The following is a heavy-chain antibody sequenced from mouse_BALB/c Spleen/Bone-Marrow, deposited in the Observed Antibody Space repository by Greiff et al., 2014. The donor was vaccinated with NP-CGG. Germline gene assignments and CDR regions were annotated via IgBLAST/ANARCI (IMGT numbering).Heavy chain of an antibody. Sequence: LQQSGSELVRPGASVKLSCKASGYTFTSYWMHWVKQRPGQGPEWLGNIYPGTGSINYDEKFKSKATLTVDTSSSTAYMQLSSLTSEDSAVYYCTRSGYVMDYWGQGTSVTVSS. J-gene: IGHJ4*01. CDR2: IYPGTGSI. CDR3: TRSGYVMDY. D-gene: IGHD3-1*01. V-gene: IGHV1S22*01. CDR1: GYTFTSYW.